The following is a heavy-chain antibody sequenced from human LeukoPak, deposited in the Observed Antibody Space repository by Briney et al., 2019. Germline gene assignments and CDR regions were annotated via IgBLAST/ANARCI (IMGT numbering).Heavy chain of an antibody. J-gene: IGHJ4*02. Sequence: GGSLRLSCAASGFTLSSYGMQWVREAPGKGREWVAFIQYDETKEWVRFIRYDGRNEYYADSVKGRFTIARDNSKNTMYLRMNSLRSEDTAVYYCAKGVGANSGWRFDYWGQGTPVTVSS. CDR3: AKGVGANSGWRFDY. D-gene: IGHD6-25*01. CDR1: GFTLSSYG. V-gene: IGHV3-30*02. CDR2: IQYDETKEWVRFIRYDGRNE.